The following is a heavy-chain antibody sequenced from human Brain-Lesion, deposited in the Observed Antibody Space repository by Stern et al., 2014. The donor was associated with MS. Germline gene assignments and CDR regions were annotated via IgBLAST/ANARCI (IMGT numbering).Heavy chain of an antibody. J-gene: IGHJ4*02. CDR1: GFTFSSYW. D-gene: IGHD6-13*01. V-gene: IGHV3-7*03. Sequence: QLVQSGGGLVQPGGSLRLSCAASGFTFSSYWMSWVRQAPGKGLEWVANIKQDGSEKYYVDSVKGRFTISRDNAKNSLYLQMNSLRAEDTAVYYCARDDGIAAAGYYFDYWGQGTLVTVSS. CDR2: IKQDGSEK. CDR3: ARDDGIAAAGYYFDY.